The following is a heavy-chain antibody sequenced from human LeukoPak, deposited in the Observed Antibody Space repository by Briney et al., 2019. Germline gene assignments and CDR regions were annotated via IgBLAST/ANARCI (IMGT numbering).Heavy chain of an antibody. CDR3: ARVSKFPDYVSSGYPDY. V-gene: IGHV1-18*01. J-gene: IGHJ4*02. CDR2: ISAYNGNT. D-gene: IGHD3-22*01. CDR1: GYTFTSYG. Sequence: RASVKVSCKASGYTFTSYGISWVRQAPGQGLEWMGWISAYNGNTNYAQKLQGRVTMTTDTSTSTAYMELRSLRSDDTAVYYCARVSKFPDYVSSGYPDYWGQGTLVTVSS.